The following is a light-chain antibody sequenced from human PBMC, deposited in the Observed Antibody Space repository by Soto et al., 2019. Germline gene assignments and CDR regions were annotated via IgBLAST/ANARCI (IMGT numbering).Light chain of an antibody. V-gene: IGLV1-40*01. CDR2: GNN. Sequence: QSVLTQPPSVSGAPGQRVTISCTGSSSNIGAGYEVYWYQQLPGTAPKLLIYGNNNRPSGVPDRFSGSKSGTSASLAITGLQAEDEADYYCQSYDSSLSAVVFGGGTKLTVL. J-gene: IGLJ2*01. CDR3: QSYDSSLSAVV. CDR1: SSNIGAGYE.